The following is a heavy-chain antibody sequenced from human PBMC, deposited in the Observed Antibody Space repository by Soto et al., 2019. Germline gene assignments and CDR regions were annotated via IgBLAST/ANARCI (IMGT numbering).Heavy chain of an antibody. V-gene: IGHV4-30-4*01. CDR2: ISYSGTT. CDR1: GDSINSNNNY. J-gene: IGHJ5*02. CDR3: ARGRGYSYGLDP. D-gene: IGHD5-18*01. Sequence: PSETLSLTCTVSGDSINSNNNYWSWIRQPPGEGLEWIGFISYSGTTSYSPSLKSRVAISLDTSKNQFSLSLSSVTAADTAVYYCARGRGYSYGLDPWGQGTLVTVS.